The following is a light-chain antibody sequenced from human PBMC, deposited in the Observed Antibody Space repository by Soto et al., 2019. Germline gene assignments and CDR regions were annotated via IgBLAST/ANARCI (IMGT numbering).Light chain of an antibody. J-gene: IGLJ2*01. CDR1: SSNIGAGYG. V-gene: IGLV1-40*01. CDR3: QSFDTSLSGFVV. CDR2: DNN. Sequence: QSVLTQPPSMSGAPGQRVTISCTGSSSNIGAGYGVHWYQQHPGTAPKLLIFDNNNRPSGVPDRFSGSKSDTSASLAITGLQAEDEADYYCQSFDTSLSGFVVFGGGTKVTVL.